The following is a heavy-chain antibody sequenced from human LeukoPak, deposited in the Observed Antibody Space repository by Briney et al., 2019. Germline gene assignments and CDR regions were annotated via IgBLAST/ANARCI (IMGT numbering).Heavy chain of an antibody. CDR2: ISGSGGST. J-gene: IGHJ6*03. CDR1: GFTFSSYA. V-gene: IGHV3-23*01. CDR3: AKEGFYCSGGSCYSFYYYYMDV. D-gene: IGHD2-15*01. Sequence: PGGSLRLSCAASGFTFSSYAMSWVPQAPGKGLEWVSAISGSGGSTYYADSVKGRFTISRDNSKNTLYLQMNSLRAEDTAVYYCAKEGFYCSGGSCYSFYYYYMDVWGKGTTVTVSS.